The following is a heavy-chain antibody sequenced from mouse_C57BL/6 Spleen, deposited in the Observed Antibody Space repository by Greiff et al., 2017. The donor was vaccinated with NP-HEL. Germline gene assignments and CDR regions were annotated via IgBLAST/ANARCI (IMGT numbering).Heavy chain of an antibody. CDR3: ANEFITTVVAPTGYFDV. Sequence: QVQLKQPGAEPVKPGASVKLSCKASGYTFTSYWMHWVKQRPGQGLEWIGMIHPNSGSTNYNEKFKSKATLTVDKSSSTAYMQLSSLTSEDSAVYYCANEFITTVVAPTGYFDVWGTGTTVTVSS. D-gene: IGHD1-1*01. CDR1: GYTFTSYW. V-gene: IGHV1-64*01. CDR2: IHPNSGST. J-gene: IGHJ1*03.